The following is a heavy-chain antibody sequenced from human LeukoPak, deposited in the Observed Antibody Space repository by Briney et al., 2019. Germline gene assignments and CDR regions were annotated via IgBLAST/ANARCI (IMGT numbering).Heavy chain of an antibody. V-gene: IGHV3-11*06. CDR3: ARVGSRRYYFDY. CDR1: GFIFSDYY. Sequence: PGGSLRLSCASSGFIFSDYYMSWIRQAPGKGLEWVSHISGSSTYTNYADSVKGRFTISRDNANSSLYLQMDSLTAEDTAVFYCARVGSRRYYFDYWGQGTLVSVSS. J-gene: IGHJ4*02. D-gene: IGHD1-26*01. CDR2: ISGSSTYT.